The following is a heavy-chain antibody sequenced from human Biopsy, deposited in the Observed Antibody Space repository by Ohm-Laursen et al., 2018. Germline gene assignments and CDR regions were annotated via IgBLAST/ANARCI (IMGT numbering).Heavy chain of an antibody. V-gene: IGHV4-59*01. Sequence: GTLSLTCSVSGGSIISYYWTWIRQPPGKGLEWIGHVYNGGITNYNPSLKSRVTISKDTSKNQFSIQVNSVTAADTAVYYCARTPRDSFWSGSYKRGLWFDPWGQGTLVIVSS. J-gene: IGHJ5*02. D-gene: IGHD3-3*01. CDR3: ARTPRDSFWSGSYKRGLWFDP. CDR1: GGSIISYY. CDR2: VYNGGIT.